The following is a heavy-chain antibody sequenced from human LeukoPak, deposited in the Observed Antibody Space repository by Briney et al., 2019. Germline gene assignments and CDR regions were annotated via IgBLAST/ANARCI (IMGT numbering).Heavy chain of an antibody. D-gene: IGHD3-22*01. J-gene: IGHJ4*02. Sequence: RRASVKVSCKASGYTFTGYYMHWVRQAPGQGLEWMGWVNPNSGGTNYAQKFQGWVTMTRDTSISTAYMELSRLRSDDTAVYYCARAYYYDSSGYYYWGQGTLVTVSS. V-gene: IGHV1-2*04. CDR3: ARAYYYDSSGYYY. CDR1: GYTFTGYY. CDR2: VNPNSGGT.